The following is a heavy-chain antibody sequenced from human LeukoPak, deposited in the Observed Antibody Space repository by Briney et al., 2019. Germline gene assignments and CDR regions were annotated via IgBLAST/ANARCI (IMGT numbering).Heavy chain of an antibody. CDR2: ISSSSSYI. D-gene: IGHD4-17*01. V-gene: IGHV3-21*01. CDR3: ARGGYGESNDY. Sequence: GGSLRLSCVASGFTFSSYSMNRVRQAPGKGLEWVSFISSSSSYIYYADSVKGRFTISRDNAKNSLYLQMNSLRAEDTAVYFCARGGYGESNDYWGQGTLVTVSS. CDR1: GFTFSSYS. J-gene: IGHJ4*02.